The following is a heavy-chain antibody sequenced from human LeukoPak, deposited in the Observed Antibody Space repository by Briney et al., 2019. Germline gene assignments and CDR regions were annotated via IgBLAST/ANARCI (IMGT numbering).Heavy chain of an antibody. D-gene: IGHD6-13*01. CDR1: GGSFSGDF. V-gene: IGHV4-34*01. Sequence: IPSETLSLTCAVYGGSFSGDFWSWIRQSPGKGLEWIGEINHSGSTNYNPSLKSRVTISVDTSKNQFSLKLSSVTAADTAVYYCARVFRREGRIAAAGIDYWGQGTLVTVSS. CDR2: INHSGST. CDR3: ARVFRREGRIAAAGIDY. J-gene: IGHJ4*02.